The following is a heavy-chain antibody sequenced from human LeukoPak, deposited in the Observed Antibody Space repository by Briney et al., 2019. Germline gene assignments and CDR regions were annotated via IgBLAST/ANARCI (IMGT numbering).Heavy chain of an antibody. V-gene: IGHV4-39*01. D-gene: IGHD2-21*01. Sequence: SETLSLTCTVSGGSISSSSYYGGWIRQPPGKGLEWIESIYYSGSTYYNPSLKSRVTISVDTSKNQFSLKLSSVTAADTAVYYCARHGYFGRTYYFDYWGQGTLVTVSS. J-gene: IGHJ4*02. CDR1: GGSISSSSYY. CDR2: IYYSGST. CDR3: ARHGYFGRTYYFDY.